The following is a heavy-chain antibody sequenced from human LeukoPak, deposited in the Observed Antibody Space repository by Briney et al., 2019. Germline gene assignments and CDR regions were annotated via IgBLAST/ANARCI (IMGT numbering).Heavy chain of an antibody. Sequence: SGGSLRLSCAASGFTFSSYNMNWVRQAPGKGLEWVSYISSSSNSIYYADSVKGRFTISRDNAKNSLYLQMHSLRAEDTAVYYCAKASRRHCGTTICYTLDYWGQGTLVTVSS. CDR3: AKASRRHCGTTICYTLDY. D-gene: IGHD2-2*02. CDR1: GFTFSSYN. J-gene: IGHJ4*02. V-gene: IGHV3-48*01. CDR2: ISSSSNSI.